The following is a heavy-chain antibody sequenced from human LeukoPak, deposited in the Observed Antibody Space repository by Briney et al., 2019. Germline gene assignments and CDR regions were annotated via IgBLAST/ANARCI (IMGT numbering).Heavy chain of an antibody. CDR1: GFTFSNYW. D-gene: IGHD3-16*01. CDR2: IKQDGSEK. CDR3: TRRLDD. J-gene: IGHJ4*02. Sequence: GGSLRLTCAASGFTFSNYWMHWVRQAPGKGLEWVANIKQDGSEKYHVDSVKGRFSISRDNAQNSLYLQMNGLRVEDTAVYCCTRRLDDWGQGTLVTVSS. V-gene: IGHV3-7*01.